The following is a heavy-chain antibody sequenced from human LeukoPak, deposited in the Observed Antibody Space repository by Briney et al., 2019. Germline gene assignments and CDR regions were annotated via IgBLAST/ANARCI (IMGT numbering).Heavy chain of an antibody. CDR1: GGSISSSSYY. J-gene: IGHJ3*02. CDR3: ARGSVWSGLNDAFDI. V-gene: IGHV4-39*07. Sequence: PSETLSLTCTVSGGSISSSSYYWGWIRQPPGKGLEWLGSIYYSGSTYYNPSLKSRVTISVDTSKNQFSLKLSSVTAADTAVYYCARGSVWSGLNDAFDIWGQGTMVTVSS. D-gene: IGHD3-3*01. CDR2: IYYSGST.